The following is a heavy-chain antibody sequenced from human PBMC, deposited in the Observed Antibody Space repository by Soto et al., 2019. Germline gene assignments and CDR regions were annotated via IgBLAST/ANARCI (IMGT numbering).Heavy chain of an antibody. CDR1: GFTFSDYY. J-gene: IGHJ4*02. CDR2: ISSSGSTI. CDR3: AKALVAGTRFPHPMIPIDY. V-gene: IGHV3-11*01. Sequence: GGPLSLSCAASGFTFSDYYMSWIRQAPGKGLEWGSYISSSGSTIYYADSVKGRVTISRDNAKTSLYLQMNSLRAEDPAVYYCAKALVAGTRFPHPMIPIDYWGQGTLVTVSS. D-gene: IGHD6-19*01.